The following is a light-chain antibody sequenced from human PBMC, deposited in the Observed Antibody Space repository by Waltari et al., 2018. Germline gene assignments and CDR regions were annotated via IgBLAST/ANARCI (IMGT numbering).Light chain of an antibody. V-gene: IGLV2-14*03. CDR3: SSYRSGSTLV. CDR2: DVS. CDR1: NSDLGGYND. Sequence: QAALTQPPSVSKSPGQSVTISCTGTNSDLGGYNDVSWYQQHPGTAPRLLIYDVSKRLSGVSDRFSGSKSGNMASLTISGLQTEDEADYYCSSYRSGSTLVFGGGTRLTVL. J-gene: IGLJ2*01.